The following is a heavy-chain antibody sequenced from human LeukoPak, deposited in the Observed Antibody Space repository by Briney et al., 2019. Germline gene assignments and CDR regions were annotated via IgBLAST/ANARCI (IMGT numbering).Heavy chain of an antibody. CDR2: ISSSSSTI. Sequence: PGGSLRLSCAASGFTFSSYSMNWVRQAPGKGLEWVSYISSSSSTIYYADSVKGRFAISRDNAKNSLYLQMNSLRAEDTAVYYCARDRRSGSYGGMFDYWGQGTQVTVSS. V-gene: IGHV3-48*01. CDR3: ARDRRSGSYGGMFDY. J-gene: IGHJ4*02. CDR1: GFTFSSYS. D-gene: IGHD3-10*01.